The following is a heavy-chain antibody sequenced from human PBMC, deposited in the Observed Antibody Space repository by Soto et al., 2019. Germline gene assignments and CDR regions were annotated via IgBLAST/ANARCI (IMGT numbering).Heavy chain of an antibody. V-gene: IGHV3-33*01. J-gene: IGHJ4*02. CDR3: ARDPVRWLQFPPDY. Sequence: QVQLVESGGGVVQPGRSLRLSCAASGFTFSSYDMHWVRQAPGKGLEWVAVIWYDGSNKYYADSVKGRFTISRDNSKNTLYLQMNSLRAEDTAVYYCARDPVRWLQFPPDYWGQGTLVTVSS. CDR2: IWYDGSNK. D-gene: IGHD5-12*01. CDR1: GFTFSSYD.